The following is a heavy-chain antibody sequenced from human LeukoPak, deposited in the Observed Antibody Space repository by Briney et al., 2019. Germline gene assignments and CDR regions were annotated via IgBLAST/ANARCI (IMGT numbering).Heavy chain of an antibody. V-gene: IGHV3-21*01. CDR1: GFTFSSYS. J-gene: IGHJ4*02. CDR2: ISSSSSYI. Sequence: GGSLRLSCAASGFTFSSYSMNWVRQAPGKGLEWVSSISSSSSYIYYADSVKGRFTISRDNAKNSLYLQMTSLRAEDTAVYYCARGYCSGSSCYSGFYFDYWGQGALVTVSS. CDR3: ARGYCSGSSCYSGFYFDY. D-gene: IGHD2-15*01.